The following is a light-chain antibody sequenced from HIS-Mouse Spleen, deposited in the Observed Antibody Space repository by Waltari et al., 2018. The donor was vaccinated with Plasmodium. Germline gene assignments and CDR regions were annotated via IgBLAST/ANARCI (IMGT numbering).Light chain of an antibody. CDR1: QSVSSSY. CDR2: GAS. J-gene: IGKJ5*01. V-gene: IGKV3-20*01. Sequence: EIVLTQSPGTLSLSPGERATLSCRASQSVSSSYLAWYQQKPGQAPRLLILGASSRATGIPDRFSGSGAGTDFTFTISRLEPEDFAVYYCQQYGSSPITFGQGTRLEIK. CDR3: QQYGSSPIT.